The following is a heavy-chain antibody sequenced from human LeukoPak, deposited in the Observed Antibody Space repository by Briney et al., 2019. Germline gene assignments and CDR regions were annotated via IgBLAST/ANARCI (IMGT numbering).Heavy chain of an antibody. V-gene: IGHV7-4-1*02. J-gene: IGHJ3*02. Sequence: ASVKVSCKAFGYTFTSYAMNWVRQAPGQGLEWMGWINTNTGNPTYAQGFTGRFVFSLDTSVSTAYLQISSLKAEDTAVYYCARARFKQQLVPGDIWGQGTMVTVSS. D-gene: IGHD6-13*01. CDR1: GYTFTSYA. CDR3: ARARFKQQLVPGDI. CDR2: INTNTGNP.